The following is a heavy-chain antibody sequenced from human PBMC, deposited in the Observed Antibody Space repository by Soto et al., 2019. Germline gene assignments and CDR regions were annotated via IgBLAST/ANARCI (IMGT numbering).Heavy chain of an antibody. D-gene: IGHD6-19*01. CDR3: ARASDSSGWYHWFDS. CDR2: IWYDGSNK. Sequence: PGGSLRLSCAASGFTFSSYGMHWVRQAPGKGLEWVAVIWYDGSNKYYADSVKGRFTISRDNAKNTLYLQMNSLRAEDTAIYYCARASDSSGWYHWFDSWGLGTLVTVSS. J-gene: IGHJ5*01. CDR1: GFTFSSYG. V-gene: IGHV3-33*01.